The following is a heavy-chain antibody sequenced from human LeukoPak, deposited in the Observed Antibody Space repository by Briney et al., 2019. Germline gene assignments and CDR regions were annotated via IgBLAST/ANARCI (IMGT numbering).Heavy chain of an antibody. CDR1: GFTFSSAW. J-gene: IGHJ4*02. Sequence: GGSLRLSCAASGFTFSSAWMSWVRQAPGKGLEWVTNVNQDGSGKYYVDSVKGRFTISKDNAKNSLYLQMNSLRAEDTAVYYCTSANYGPAYWGQGTLVTVSS. CDR3: TSANYGPAY. D-gene: IGHD5-24*01. V-gene: IGHV3-7*01. CDR2: VNQDGSGK.